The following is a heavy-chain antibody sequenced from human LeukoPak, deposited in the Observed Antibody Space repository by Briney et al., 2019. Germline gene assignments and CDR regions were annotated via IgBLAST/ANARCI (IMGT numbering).Heavy chain of an antibody. CDR1: GFTFSSYV. V-gene: IGHV3-30*04. D-gene: IGHD3-22*01. CDR2: ISYDGSNE. Sequence: GGSLRLSCAASGFTFSSYVMHWVRQAPGKGLEWVAIISYDGSNEYYADSVKGRFTISRDNSKNTLYLQMNSLRAADTAVYYCAKDRDSSGPIFQHWGQGTLVTVSS. CDR3: AKDRDSSGPIFQH. J-gene: IGHJ1*01.